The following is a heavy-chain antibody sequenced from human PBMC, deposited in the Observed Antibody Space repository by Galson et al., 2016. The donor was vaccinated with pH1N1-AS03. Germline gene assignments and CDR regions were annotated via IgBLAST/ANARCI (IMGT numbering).Heavy chain of an antibody. J-gene: IGHJ5*02. V-gene: IGHV4-31*03. CDR3: ASVSLAYCSSTSCFRFDP. CDR2: IYDSGNT. Sequence: TLSLTCTVSGGSISSGNYFWNWIRQHPGKGLEWIGLIYDSGNTFYNPSLKSRVSISVDTSKNQFSLKLNSVTAADTAVYYLASVSLAYCSSTSCFRFDPWGQGTLVVVSS. CDR1: GGSISSGNYF. D-gene: IGHD2-2*01.